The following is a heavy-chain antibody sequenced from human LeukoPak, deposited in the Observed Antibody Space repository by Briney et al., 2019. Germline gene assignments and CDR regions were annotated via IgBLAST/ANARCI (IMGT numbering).Heavy chain of an antibody. CDR1: GYTFSNYD. J-gene: IGHJ5*02. V-gene: IGHV1-18*01. Sequence: ASVKVSCKASGYTFSNYDISWVRQAPGQGLEWMGWISTYNSNTNYAQKLQGRVTMTTDTFTSTAYMELRSLRSDDTAVYYCARSISSGGDNWFDPWGQGTLVTVSS. CDR2: ISTYNSNT. CDR3: ARSISSGGDNWFDP. D-gene: IGHD3-9*01.